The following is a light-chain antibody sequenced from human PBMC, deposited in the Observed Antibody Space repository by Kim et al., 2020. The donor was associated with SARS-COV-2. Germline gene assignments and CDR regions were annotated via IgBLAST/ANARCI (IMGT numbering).Light chain of an antibody. J-gene: IGKJ4*01. CDR3: QQYNNWPSLT. V-gene: IGKV3-15*01. CDR1: QSVSSN. Sequence: SPGERAPHSRRASQSVSSNLAWYQQKPGQAPRLLIYGASTRATGIPARFSGSGSGTEFTLTISSLQSEDFAVYYCQQYNNWPSLTFGGGTKVDIK. CDR2: GAS.